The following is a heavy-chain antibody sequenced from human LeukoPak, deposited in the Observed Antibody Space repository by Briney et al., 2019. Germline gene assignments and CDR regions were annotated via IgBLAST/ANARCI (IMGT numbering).Heavy chain of an antibody. CDR3: AKAARIVVVIGYYFDY. V-gene: IGHV3-23*01. Sequence: GGSLRLSCAASEFTFSSYGMSWVRQARGKGLEWVSAISGSGGSTYYADSVKGWFTISRDNSKNTLYLQMNSLRAEDTAVYYCAKAARIVVVIGYYFDYWGQGTLVTVSS. J-gene: IGHJ4*02. D-gene: IGHD3-22*01. CDR1: EFTFSSYG. CDR2: ISGSGGST.